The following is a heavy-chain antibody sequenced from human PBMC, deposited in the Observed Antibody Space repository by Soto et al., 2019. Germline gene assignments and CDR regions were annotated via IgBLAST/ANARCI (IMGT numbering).Heavy chain of an antibody. Sequence: ASVKVSFKASGYTFTSYGISWVRQAPGQGLEWMGWISAYNGNTNYAQKLQGRVTMTTDTSTSTAYMELRSLRSDDTAVYYCARLREIDKFMYQLLPGPYYYYGMDVWGQGTTVTVSS. CDR3: ARLREIDKFMYQLLPGPYYYYGMDV. CDR2: ISAYNGNT. V-gene: IGHV1-18*04. J-gene: IGHJ6*02. CDR1: GYTFTSYG. D-gene: IGHD2-2*01.